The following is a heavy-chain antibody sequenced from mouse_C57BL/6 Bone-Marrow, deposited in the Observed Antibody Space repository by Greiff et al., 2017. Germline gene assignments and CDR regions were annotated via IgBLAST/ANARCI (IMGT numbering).Heavy chain of an antibody. J-gene: IGHJ3*01. V-gene: IGHV14-4*01. CDR1: GFNIKDDY. D-gene: IGHD2-3*01. Sequence: EVQLQQSGAELVRPGASVKLSCTASGFNIKDDYMHWVKQRPEQGLEWIGWIDPENGDTEYASKFQGKATITADTSSNTAYLQLSSLTSEDTAVYYCTYDGWRVAYWGQGTLVTVSA. CDR3: TYDGWRVAY. CDR2: IDPENGDT.